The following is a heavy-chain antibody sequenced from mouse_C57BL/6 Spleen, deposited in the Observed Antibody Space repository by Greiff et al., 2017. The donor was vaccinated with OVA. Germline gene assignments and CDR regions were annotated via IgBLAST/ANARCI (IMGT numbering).Heavy chain of an antibody. J-gene: IGHJ3*01. V-gene: IGHV5-17*01. D-gene: IGHD1-1*01. CDR1: GFTFSDYG. CDR2: ISSGSSTI. CDR3: ARALTVVANGRGFAY. Sequence: EVKLEESGGGLVKPGGSLKLSCAASGFTFSDYGMHWVRQAPEKGLEWVAYISSGSSTIYYADTVKGRFTISRDNAKNTLFLQMTSLRSEDTAMYYCARALTVVANGRGFAYWGQGTLVTVSA.